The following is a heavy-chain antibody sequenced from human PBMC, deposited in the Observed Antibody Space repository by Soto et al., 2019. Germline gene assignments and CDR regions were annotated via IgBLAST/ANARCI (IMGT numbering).Heavy chain of an antibody. D-gene: IGHD6-6*01. CDR2: IYYSGST. CDR3: ARNYYSSSSYEYYFDY. Sequence: PSETLSLTCTVSGGSISSYYWSWIRQPPGKGLEWIGYIYYSGSTNYNPSLKSRVTISVDTSKNQFSLKLSSVTAADTAVYYCARNYYSSSSYEYYFDYWGQGTLVTVSS. V-gene: IGHV4-59*08. CDR1: GGSISSYY. J-gene: IGHJ4*02.